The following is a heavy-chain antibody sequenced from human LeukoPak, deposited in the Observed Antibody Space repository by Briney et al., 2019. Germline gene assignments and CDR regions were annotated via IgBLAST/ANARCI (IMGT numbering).Heavy chain of an antibody. V-gene: IGHV3-74*01. D-gene: IGHD1-20*01. CDR3: ARDPPFIIGTTFFDY. CDR2: INSDGSST. CDR1: GFTFSSYW. J-gene: IGHJ4*02. Sequence: GSLRLSCAASGFTFSSYWMHWVRQAPGKGLVWVSRINSDGSSTSYADSVKGRFTISRDNAKNSLYLQMNSLRAEDTAVYYCARDPPFIIGTTFFDYWGQGTLVTVSS.